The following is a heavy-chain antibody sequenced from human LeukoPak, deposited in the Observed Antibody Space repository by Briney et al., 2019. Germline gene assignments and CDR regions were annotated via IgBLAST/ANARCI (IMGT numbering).Heavy chain of an antibody. V-gene: IGHV4-59*08. D-gene: IGHD1-26*01. CDR2: IYYSGST. Sequence: SETLSLTCTVSGGSISSSYWSWIRQPPGKGLEWIGYIYYSGSTNYTPSLKSRVTISLDTSKNQFSLKLSSVTAADTAVYYCARVGATGRAVDYWGQGTLVTVSS. CDR3: ARVGATGRAVDY. J-gene: IGHJ4*02. CDR1: GGSISSSY.